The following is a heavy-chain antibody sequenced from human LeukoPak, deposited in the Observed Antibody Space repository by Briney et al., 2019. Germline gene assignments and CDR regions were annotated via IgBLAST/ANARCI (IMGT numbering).Heavy chain of an antibody. V-gene: IGHV3-23*01. J-gene: IGHJ5*02. CDR3: AKYRGYSSSWYSPYNWFDP. CDR1: GFTFSSYA. D-gene: IGHD6-13*01. Sequence: GGSLRLSCAASGFTFSSYAMSWVRQAPGKGLEWVSAISGIGGSTYYADSVKGRFTISRDNSKNTLYLQMNSLRAEDTAVYYCAKYRGYSSSWYSPYNWFDPWGQGTLVTVSS. CDR2: ISGIGGST.